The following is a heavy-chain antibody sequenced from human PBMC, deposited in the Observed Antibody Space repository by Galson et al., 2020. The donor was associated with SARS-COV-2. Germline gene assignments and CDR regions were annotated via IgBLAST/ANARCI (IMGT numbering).Heavy chain of an antibody. V-gene: IGHV2-5*08. D-gene: IGHD3-22*01. Sequence: SGPTLVKPTQTLTLTCTFSGFSLSTSGMCVSWIRQPPGKALEWLALIYWDDDKRYSPSLKSRLTITKDTSKNQVVLTMTNMDPVDTATYYCAREMDTYYYDSSGYHPFDYWGQGTLVTVSS. CDR3: AREMDTYYYDSSGYHPFDY. CDR2: IYWDDDK. CDR1: GFSLSTSGMC. J-gene: IGHJ4*02.